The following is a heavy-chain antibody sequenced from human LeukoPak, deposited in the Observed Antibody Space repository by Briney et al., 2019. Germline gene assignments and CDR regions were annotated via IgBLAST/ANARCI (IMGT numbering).Heavy chain of an antibody. CDR2: IYYSGST. V-gene: IGHV4-4*02. J-gene: IGHJ4*02. CDR3: ARITCSGGSCCFDY. D-gene: IGHD2-15*01. Sequence: PSGTLSLTCTVSGVSISSSYWWSWVRPPPGKGLEWVGEIYYSGSTNYNPSLKSRVTISVDTSKNQFSLKLSSVTAADTAVYYCARITCSGGSCCFDYWRQGTLLTDSS. CDR1: GVSISSSYW.